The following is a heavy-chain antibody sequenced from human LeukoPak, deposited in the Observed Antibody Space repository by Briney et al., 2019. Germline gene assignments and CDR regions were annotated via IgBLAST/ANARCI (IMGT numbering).Heavy chain of an antibody. CDR1: GYTLTELS. J-gene: IGHJ2*01. CDR2: FDPEDGET. CDR3: ATDRNARYGSGSYYKIWYFDL. V-gene: IGHV1-24*01. D-gene: IGHD3-10*01. Sequence: ASVKVSCKVSGYTLTELSMHWVRKAPGKGLEWMGGFDPEDGETIYAQKFQGRVTMTEDTSTDTAYMELSSLRSEDTAVYYCATDRNARYGSGSYYKIWYFDLWGRGTLVTVSS.